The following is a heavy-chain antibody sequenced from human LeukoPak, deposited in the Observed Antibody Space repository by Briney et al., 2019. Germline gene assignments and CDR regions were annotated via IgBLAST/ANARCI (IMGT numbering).Heavy chain of an antibody. Sequence: ASVKVSCKASGYTFTGYYMHWVRQAPGQGLEWMGRINPNSGGTNYAQKFQGRVTMTRNTSISTAYLELSRLRSDDTAVSYCAMVRGSFEEDIFDYWGQGTLLTVSS. CDR3: AMVRGSFEEDIFDY. J-gene: IGHJ4*02. D-gene: IGHD3-10*01. CDR1: GYTFTGYY. V-gene: IGHV1-2*06. CDR2: INPNSGGT.